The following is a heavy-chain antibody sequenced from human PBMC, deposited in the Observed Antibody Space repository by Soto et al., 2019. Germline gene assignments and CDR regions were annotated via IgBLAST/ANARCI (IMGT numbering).Heavy chain of an antibody. CDR1: GGSISSGGYY. J-gene: IGHJ4*02. CDR2: IYYSGST. Sequence: QVQLQESGPGLVKPSQTLSLTCTVSGGSISSGGYYWSWIRQHPGKGLEWIGYIYYSGSTYYNPFLKSRVTKSVDTSKNQFSLKLSSVTAADTAVYYCARQTVEGSRIVVVPAALPVDYWGQGTLVTVSS. D-gene: IGHD2-2*01. V-gene: IGHV4-31*03. CDR3: ARQTVEGSRIVVVPAALPVDY.